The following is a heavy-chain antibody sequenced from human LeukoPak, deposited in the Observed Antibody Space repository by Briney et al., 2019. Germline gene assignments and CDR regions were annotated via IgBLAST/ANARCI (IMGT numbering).Heavy chain of an antibody. V-gene: IGHV3-20*04. J-gene: IGHJ6*03. CDR3: ARRYCSGGSCRYYYYYMDV. Sequence: GGSLRLSCAASGFTFDDYGMSWVRQAPGKGLEWVSGINWNGGSTGYADSVKGRFTISRDNAKNSLYLQMNSLRAEDTALYYCARRYCSGGSCRYYYYYMDVWGQGTLVTVSS. CDR1: GFTFDDYG. D-gene: IGHD2-15*01. CDR2: INWNGGST.